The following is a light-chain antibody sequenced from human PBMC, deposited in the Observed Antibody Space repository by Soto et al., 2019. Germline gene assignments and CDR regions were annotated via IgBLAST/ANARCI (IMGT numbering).Light chain of an antibody. CDR1: QSVNTR. V-gene: IGKV1-5*01. Sequence: DIPMTQSPSTLSASVGARVTITCRASQSVNTRLAWYQQKPGKAPVLLIYDASSLKSGVPSRFSGSGSGTEFTLTITSLQPDDFAIYYCQHYHGYPFTFGPGTKVDI. J-gene: IGKJ3*01. CDR3: QHYHGYPFT. CDR2: DAS.